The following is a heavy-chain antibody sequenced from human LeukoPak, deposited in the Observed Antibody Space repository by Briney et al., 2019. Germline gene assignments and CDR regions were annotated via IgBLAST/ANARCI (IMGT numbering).Heavy chain of an antibody. D-gene: IGHD3-3*01. V-gene: IGHV4-39*07. CDR2: VYYTGYS. CDR3: ARVSIFGVKGLEINWFDP. J-gene: IGHJ5*02. Sequence: SETLSLTCSVSGGLISSSGNFYWGWIRQVPGKGLEWIGSVYYTGYSYDNPSLKSRVTVSADTSKNQFSLKLSSVTAADTAVYYCARVSIFGVKGLEINWFDPWGQGTLVTVSS. CDR1: GGLISSSGNFY.